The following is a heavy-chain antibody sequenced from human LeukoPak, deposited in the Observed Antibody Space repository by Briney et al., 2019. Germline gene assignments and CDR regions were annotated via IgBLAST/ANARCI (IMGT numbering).Heavy chain of an antibody. Sequence: GGSLRLSCAASGFTFSSYAMHWVRQAPGKGLEWVAVISYDGSNKYYADSVKGRFTISRDNSKNTLYLQMNSLRAEDTAVYYCAKDRGRAHDYWGQGTLVTVSS. J-gene: IGHJ4*02. CDR1: GFTFSSYA. D-gene: IGHD5-12*01. CDR3: AKDRGRAHDY. CDR2: ISYDGSNK. V-gene: IGHV3-30-3*01.